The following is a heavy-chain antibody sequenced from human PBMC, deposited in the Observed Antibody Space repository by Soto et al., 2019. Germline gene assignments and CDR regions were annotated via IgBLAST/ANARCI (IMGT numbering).Heavy chain of an antibody. D-gene: IGHD2-15*01. V-gene: IGHV4-39*01. CDR3: ARPRYSFPSSSSYFYMHV. CDR2: ASYSGRT. CDR1: GGSFSSGAFY. Sequence: QVQLRESGPGLVKPSETLSLTCTVSGGSFSSGAFYWGWIRQPPGKGLEWIGSASYSGRTFYTPSFRSRATLSVDSSKNLFALRLSSVTAADTAVYYCARPRYSFPSSSSYFYMHVWGRGTTVTVSS. J-gene: IGHJ6*03.